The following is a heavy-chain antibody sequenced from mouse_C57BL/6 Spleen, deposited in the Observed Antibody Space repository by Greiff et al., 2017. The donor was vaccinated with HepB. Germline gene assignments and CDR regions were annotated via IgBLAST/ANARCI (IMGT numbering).Heavy chain of an antibody. J-gene: IGHJ2*01. Sequence: QVQLQQSGPELVKPGASVKISCKASGYSFTSYYIHWVKQRPGQGLEWIGWIYPGSGNTKYNEKFKGKATLTADTSSSTAYMQLSSLTSEDSAVYYCARELLLRSYYFDYWGQGTTLTVSS. D-gene: IGHD1-1*01. CDR2: IYPGSGNT. CDR1: GYSFTSYY. CDR3: ARELLLRSYYFDY. V-gene: IGHV1-66*01.